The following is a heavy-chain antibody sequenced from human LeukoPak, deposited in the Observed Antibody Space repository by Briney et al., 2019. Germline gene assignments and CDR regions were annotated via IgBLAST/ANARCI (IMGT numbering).Heavy chain of an antibody. J-gene: IGHJ3*01. CDR2: IDTSSSTM. D-gene: IGHD3-16*01. Sequence: HPGGSLRLSCAASAFTFSDYSMNWVRQPPGKGLEWISYIDTSSSTMYYADSVMGRFTISRDNAKESLYLQMNSLRDEDTAVYYCAREDDSGGPNNLDLWGQGTMVTVSS. V-gene: IGHV3-48*02. CDR3: AREDDSGGPNNLDL. CDR1: AFTFSDYS.